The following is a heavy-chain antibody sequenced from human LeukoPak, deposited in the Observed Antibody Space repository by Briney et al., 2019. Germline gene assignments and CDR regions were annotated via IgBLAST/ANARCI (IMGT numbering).Heavy chain of an antibody. Sequence: GGSLRLSCAASGFTFSSYAMHWVRQAPGKGLEWVAVISYDGSNKYYADSVKGRFTISRDNSKNTLYLQMNSLRAEDTAVYYSAREEVRGAREYYYGMDVWGQGTTVTVSS. D-gene: IGHD3-10*01. J-gene: IGHJ6*02. CDR1: GFTFSSYA. CDR3: AREEVRGAREYYYGMDV. V-gene: IGHV3-30-3*01. CDR2: ISYDGSNK.